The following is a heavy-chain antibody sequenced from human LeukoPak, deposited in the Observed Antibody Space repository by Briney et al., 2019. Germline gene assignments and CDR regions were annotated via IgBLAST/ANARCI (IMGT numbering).Heavy chain of an antibody. D-gene: IGHD6-13*01. CDR2: MNPNSGNT. J-gene: IGHJ6*03. Sequence: ASVKVSCKASGYTLTSYDINWVRQATGQGLEWMGWMNPNSGNTGYAQKFQGRVTMTRNTSISTACMELSSLRSEDTAVYYCARGLLAAAANYYYYYYMDVWGKGTTVTVSS. V-gene: IGHV1-8*01. CDR3: ARGLLAAAANYYYYYYMDV. CDR1: GYTLTSYD.